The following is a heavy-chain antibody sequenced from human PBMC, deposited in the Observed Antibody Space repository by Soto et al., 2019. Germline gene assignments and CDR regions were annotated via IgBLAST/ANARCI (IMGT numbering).Heavy chain of an antibody. CDR3: AKGGYYDSSGYLGWLDY. CDR1: GFTFSSYG. J-gene: IGHJ4*02. V-gene: IGHV3-30*18. Sequence: QVQLVESGGGVVQPGRSLRLSCAASGFTFSSYGIHWVRQAPGKGLEWVAVISYDGSNRYYADSVKGRITISRDNSKNTLYLQMTSLRAEDTAVYYCAKGGYYDSSGYLGWLDYWGQGNVVPVSS. CDR2: ISYDGSNR. D-gene: IGHD3-22*01.